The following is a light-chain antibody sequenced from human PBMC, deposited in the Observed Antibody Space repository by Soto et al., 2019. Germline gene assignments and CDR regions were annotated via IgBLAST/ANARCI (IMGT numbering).Light chain of an antibody. J-gene: IGLJ2*01. CDR1: SSNVGGYNY. CDR3: CSYAASYTLV. V-gene: IGLV2-11*01. CDR2: DAT. Sequence: QSALTQPRSVSASPGQSVTISCTGTSSNVGGYNYVSWYQQNPGKAPKLMIYDATKRPSGVPDRFSGSKSGNAASLTISGLQAADEADYYCCSYAASYTLVFGGGTKVTVL.